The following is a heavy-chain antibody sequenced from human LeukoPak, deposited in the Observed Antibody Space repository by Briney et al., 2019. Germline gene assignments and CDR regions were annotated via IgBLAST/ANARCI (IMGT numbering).Heavy chain of an antibody. Sequence: GTSLRLSCAASGFTFSSFGMHWVRQAPGKGLEWVTLIWYDGSSEYYVDSVKGRFTISRVNSKNTLYLQINSLRAEDTAVYYCARDSYDILNGYYSGPDYWGQGTLVTVSS. CDR3: ARDSYDILNGYYSGPDY. V-gene: IGHV3-33*01. J-gene: IGHJ4*02. CDR2: IWYDGSSE. CDR1: GFTFSSFG. D-gene: IGHD3-9*01.